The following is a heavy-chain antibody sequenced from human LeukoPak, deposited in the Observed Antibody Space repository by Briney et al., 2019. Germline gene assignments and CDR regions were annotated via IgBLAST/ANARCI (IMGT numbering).Heavy chain of an antibody. CDR1: GFTFSNYA. CDR2: TKQDGSEK. CDR3: ARDSDGYDL. J-gene: IGHJ4*02. V-gene: IGHV3-7*01. Sequence: GGSLRLSCAASGFTFSNYAMSWVRQAPGKGLEWVANTKQDGSEKYYVDSVKGRFTISRDNAKNSLYLQMNSLRVDDTAVYYCARDSDGYDLWGQGTLVTVSS. D-gene: IGHD2-15*01.